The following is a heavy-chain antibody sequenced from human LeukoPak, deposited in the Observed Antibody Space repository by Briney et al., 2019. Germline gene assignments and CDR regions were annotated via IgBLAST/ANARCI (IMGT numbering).Heavy chain of an antibody. CDR2: INWDGSST. CDR3: AKDSSYFYDNSGHLEIDY. Sequence: PRGSLRLSCAASGFTFDVYAMHWVRQGPGKGLEWVSLINWDGSSTYYADSVKGRFTISRDNSKNSLYLQMNSLSAEDTAFYYCAKDSSYFYDNSGHLEIDYWGQGTLVTVSS. D-gene: IGHD3-22*01. CDR1: GFTFDVYA. V-gene: IGHV3-43D*04. J-gene: IGHJ4*02.